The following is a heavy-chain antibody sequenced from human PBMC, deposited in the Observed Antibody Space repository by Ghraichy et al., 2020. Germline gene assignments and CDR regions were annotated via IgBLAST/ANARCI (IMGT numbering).Heavy chain of an antibody. CDR1: GYTFTSYG. J-gene: IGHJ6*02. CDR3: ARVATIGYYGMDV. V-gene: IGHV1-18*01. D-gene: IGHD5-12*01. Sequence: ASVKVSCKASGYTFTSYGISWVRQAPGQGLEWMGWISAYNGNTKYAQKLQGKVTMTTDTSTSTAYMELRSLRSDDTAVYYCARVATIGYYGMDVWGQGTTVTVSS. CDR2: ISAYNGNT.